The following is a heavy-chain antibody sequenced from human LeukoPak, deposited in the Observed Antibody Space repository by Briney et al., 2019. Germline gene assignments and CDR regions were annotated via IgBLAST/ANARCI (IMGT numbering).Heavy chain of an antibody. CDR2: ISAYNGYT. D-gene: IGHD3-10*01. J-gene: IGHJ6*03. CDR3: AKVPLTWFVRDYYYMDV. CDR1: GYTFTNYG. Sequence: ASVKVSCKASGYTFTNYGISWVRQAPGQGLEWMGWISAYNGYTNYAQKFQGRVTMTTDTSTSTAYMDLRSLRSDDTAVYYCAKVPLTWFVRDYYYMDVWGRGTTVTVSS. V-gene: IGHV1-18*01.